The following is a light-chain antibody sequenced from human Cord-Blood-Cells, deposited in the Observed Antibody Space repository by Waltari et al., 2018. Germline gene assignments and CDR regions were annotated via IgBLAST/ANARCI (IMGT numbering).Light chain of an antibody. CDR3: HQSSSLPYT. J-gene: IGKJ2*01. Sequence: EIVLTQSPDFQSVTPKEKVTITCRASQSIGSSLHWYQQKPDQSPKIRIQYASQAFAEVPSRFSGSGSGTEFTLTINSLEAEDAATYYCHQSSSLPYTFGQGTKLEIK. CDR1: QSIGSS. CDR2: YAS. V-gene: IGKV6-21*01.